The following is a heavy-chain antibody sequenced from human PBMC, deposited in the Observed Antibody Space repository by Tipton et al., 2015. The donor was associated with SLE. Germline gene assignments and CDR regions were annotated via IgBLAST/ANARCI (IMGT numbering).Heavy chain of an antibody. CDR1: GDSISSSTYY. V-gene: IGHV4-39*01. D-gene: IGHD1-26*01. CDR2: MYFSGST. J-gene: IGHJ3*02. Sequence: TLSLTCTVSGDSISSSTYYWGWIRQPPGKGLEWIGNMYFSGSTYYSPSLKSRVTISVDTSKNQFSLKLTSVTAADTAVYYCARHEAYSGSSPFDIWGHGTMVTVSS. CDR3: ARHEAYSGSSPFDI.